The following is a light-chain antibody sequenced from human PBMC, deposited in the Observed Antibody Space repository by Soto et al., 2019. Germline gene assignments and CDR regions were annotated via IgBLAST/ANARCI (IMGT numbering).Light chain of an antibody. CDR2: GNN. V-gene: IGLV1-40*01. CDR3: QSYDSTLSGLYV. CDR1: SANIGAGYD. J-gene: IGLJ1*01. Sequence: QSVLTQPPSMSGAPGQRVTISCTGTSANIGAGYDVHWYQQLPGMAPKLLIYGNNKRPSGVPDRFSGSKSGTSASLAITCLQAEDEADYYCQSYDSTLSGLYVLGTGTKVTVL.